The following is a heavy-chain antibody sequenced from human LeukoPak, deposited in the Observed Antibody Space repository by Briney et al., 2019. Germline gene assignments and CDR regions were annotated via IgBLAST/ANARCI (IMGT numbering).Heavy chain of an antibody. CDR1: GFTFDDYA. CDR2: ISWNSGSI. CDR3: AKDLVAGPSGY. V-gene: IGHV3-9*01. J-gene: IGHJ4*02. D-gene: IGHD6-19*01. Sequence: PGRSLRLSCAASGFTFDDYAMHWVRQAPGKGLEWVSGISWNSGSIGYADSVKGRFTISRDNAKNSLYLQMNSLRAEDTALYYCAKDLVAGPSGYWGQGTLVTVSS.